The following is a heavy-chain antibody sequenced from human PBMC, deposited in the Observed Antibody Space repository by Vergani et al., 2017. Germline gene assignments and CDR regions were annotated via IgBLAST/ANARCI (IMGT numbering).Heavy chain of an antibody. CDR3: VKGLPVVAGSAFDI. CDR1: GFTFSSYA. V-gene: IGHV3-64D*06. Sequence: ELQLVESGGGLVQTGGSLRLSCSGSGFTFSSYAMYWIRQAPGKGLEYVSAISTNGGSTYYADSVKGRFTISRDNSKNTLYRQMSSLRAEDTAVYYCVKGLPVVAGSAFDIWGQGTMVTVSS. D-gene: IGHD6-19*01. J-gene: IGHJ3*02. CDR2: ISTNGGST.